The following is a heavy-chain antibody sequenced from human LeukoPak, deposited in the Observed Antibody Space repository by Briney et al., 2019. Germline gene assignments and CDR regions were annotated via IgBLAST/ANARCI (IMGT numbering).Heavy chain of an antibody. CDR1: GGSISSSSYY. CDR3: AQLGNDAFDI. CDR2: IYYSGST. J-gene: IGHJ3*02. V-gene: IGHV4-39*07. D-gene: IGHD6-6*01. Sequence: SETLSLTCTVSGGSISSSSYYWGWIRQPPGKGLEWIGSIYYSGSTYYNPSLKSRVTISVDTSKNQFSLKLSSVTAADTAVYYCAQLGNDAFDIWGQGTMVTVSS.